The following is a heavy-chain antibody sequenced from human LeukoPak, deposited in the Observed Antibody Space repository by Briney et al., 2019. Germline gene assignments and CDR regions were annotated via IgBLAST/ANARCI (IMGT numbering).Heavy chain of an antibody. D-gene: IGHD2-2*02. CDR3: AKDSGYCSSTSCYIRYFQH. Sequence: PGGSLRHSCAASGFTFSSYAMSWVRQAPGKGLEWVSAISGSGGSTYYADSVKGRFTISRDNSKNTLYLQMNSLRAEDTAVYYCAKDSGYCSSTSCYIRYFQHWGQGTLVTVSS. V-gene: IGHV3-23*01. CDR1: GFTFSSYA. J-gene: IGHJ1*01. CDR2: ISGSGGST.